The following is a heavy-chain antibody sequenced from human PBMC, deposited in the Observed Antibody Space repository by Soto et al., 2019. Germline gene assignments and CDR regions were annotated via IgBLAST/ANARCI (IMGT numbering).Heavy chain of an antibody. CDR2: VYPDDSTV. V-gene: IGHV5-51*01. CDR3: ARLRTSVTTEDAFDI. CDR1: GYTFPHYW. D-gene: IGHD4-17*01. J-gene: IGHJ3*02. Sequence: GESLNISCKASGYTFPHYWSGWVRQMPGKGPERMGIVYPDDSTVRYNPTFQGQVTISADKSISTAFLQWSGLRASDTAMYYCARLRTSVTTEDAFDIWGPGTMVTVSS.